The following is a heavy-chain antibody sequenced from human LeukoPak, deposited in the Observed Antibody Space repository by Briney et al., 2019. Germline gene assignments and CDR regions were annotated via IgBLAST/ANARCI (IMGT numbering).Heavy chain of an antibody. J-gene: IGHJ3*02. D-gene: IGHD3-10*01. Sequence: GASVKVSCKASGYAFTSYDINWVRQATGQGLEWMGWMNPNSGNTGYAQKFQGRVTMTRNTSISTAYMELSSLRSEDTAVYYCARGRMVRGVIHDAFDIWGQGTMVTVSS. CDR2: MNPNSGNT. CDR3: ARGRMVRGVIHDAFDI. CDR1: GYAFTSYD. V-gene: IGHV1-8*01.